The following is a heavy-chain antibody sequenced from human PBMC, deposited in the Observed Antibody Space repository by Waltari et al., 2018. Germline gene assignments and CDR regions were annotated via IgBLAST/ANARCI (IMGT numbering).Heavy chain of an antibody. Sequence: EVQLVESGGGLVQPGGSLKLSCAASGFTFSDSAMHWVRQASGKGLEWVGRIKSKANSYATTYAASVKGRFTISRDDSKNTAYLQMNSLKTEDTAVYYCTSLMTTGGPPGYWGQGTLVTVSS. CDR3: TSLMTTGGPPGY. CDR1: GFTFSDSA. J-gene: IGHJ4*02. CDR2: IKSKANSYAT. D-gene: IGHD4-4*01. V-gene: IGHV3-73*02.